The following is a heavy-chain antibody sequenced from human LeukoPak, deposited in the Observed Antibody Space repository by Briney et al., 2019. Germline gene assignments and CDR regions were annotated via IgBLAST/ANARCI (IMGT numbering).Heavy chain of an antibody. V-gene: IGHV4-34*01. D-gene: IGHD3-9*01. CDR2: IYHSGSA. CDR1: GGSFSGYY. Sequence: SETLSLTCAVYGGSFSGYYWSWIRQPPGKGLEWIGSIYHSGSAYYNPSLKRRVTISVDTSKNQFPLKQSSVTAADTAVYYCARHLYSWYDILTGYPIYFDYWGQGTLVTVSS. J-gene: IGHJ4*02. CDR3: ARHLYSWYDILTGYPIYFDY.